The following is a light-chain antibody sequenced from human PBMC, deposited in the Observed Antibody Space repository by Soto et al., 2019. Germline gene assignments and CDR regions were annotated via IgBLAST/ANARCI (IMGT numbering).Light chain of an antibody. CDR1: SSDVGAYNS. V-gene: IGLV2-14*01. J-gene: IGLJ1*01. Sequence: QSALTQPASVSGSPGQSITISCTGTSSDVGAYNSVSWYQQHPGKAPKLIIYDVSTRPSVISDRFSGSKSSNTASLTISGLQADDESDYYCSSYTTSVTYVFGTGTKLTVL. CDR3: SSYTTSVTYV. CDR2: DVS.